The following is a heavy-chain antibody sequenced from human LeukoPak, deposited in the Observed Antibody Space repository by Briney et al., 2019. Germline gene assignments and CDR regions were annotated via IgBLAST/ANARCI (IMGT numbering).Heavy chain of an antibody. CDR1: GVSISSYY. Sequence: PAETLSLTCTVSGVSISSYYWSCIRQPAGKGLEGIGHIYTSGSTNYNPSLKSRVTMSVDTSKNQFSLKLSSVTAADTAVYYCARVAVAGGNWFDPWGQGTLVTVSS. CDR3: ARVAVAGGNWFDP. CDR2: IYTSGST. D-gene: IGHD6-19*01. J-gene: IGHJ5*02. V-gene: IGHV4-4*07.